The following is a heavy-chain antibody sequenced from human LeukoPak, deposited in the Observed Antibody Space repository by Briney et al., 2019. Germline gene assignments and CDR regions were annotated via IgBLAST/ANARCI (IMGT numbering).Heavy chain of an antibody. CDR2: IYSGGGT. CDR1: GFTVINNY. Sequence: GGSLRLSCAASGFTVINNYMRWVRQAPGKGLEWVSSIYSGGGTPYADSVKGRITISRDNSKNTLYLQMNSLRVEDTAVYYCSRDYYGPWGQGTLVTVSS. CDR3: SRDYYGP. D-gene: IGHD3-22*01. V-gene: IGHV3-66*02. J-gene: IGHJ5*02.